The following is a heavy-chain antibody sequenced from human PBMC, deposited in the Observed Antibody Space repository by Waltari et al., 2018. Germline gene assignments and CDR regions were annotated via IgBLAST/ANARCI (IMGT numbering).Heavy chain of an antibody. Sequence: QVQLVQSGAEVKKPGASVKVSCKASGYTFTGYYMHWVRQAPGQGLEWMGWSNPNSGGTNCAQKCQGRVTMTRDTAISTAYMELSRLRSDDTAVYYCAIMGVVVVVAATDPFDYWGQGTLVTVSS. CDR3: AIMGVVVVVAATDPFDY. CDR1: GYTFTGYY. CDR2: SNPNSGGT. V-gene: IGHV1-2*02. J-gene: IGHJ4*02. D-gene: IGHD2-15*01.